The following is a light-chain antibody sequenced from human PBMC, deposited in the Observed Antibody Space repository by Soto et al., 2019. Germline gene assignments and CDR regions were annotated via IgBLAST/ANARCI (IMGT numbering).Light chain of an antibody. CDR2: ATS. CDR1: QSVWNN. J-gene: IGKJ4*01. Sequence: EIVMTQSPDTLSLSPGERATLSCRASQSVWNNLAWYQQKPGQAPRLLIYATSTRATGIPARFSGSGSGTALTLTIRRLESEEFEVYYCQQYNTWPLTFGGGTKVEIK. V-gene: IGKV3-15*01. CDR3: QQYNTWPLT.